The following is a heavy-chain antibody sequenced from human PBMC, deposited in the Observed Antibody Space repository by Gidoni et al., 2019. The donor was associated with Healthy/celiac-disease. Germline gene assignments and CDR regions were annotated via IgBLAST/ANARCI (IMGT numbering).Heavy chain of an antibody. D-gene: IGHD3-22*01. CDR2: ISGSGGST. V-gene: IGHV3-23*01. Sequence: EVQLLESGGGLVQPGGSLRLSCAASGFPFSSYAMSWVRQAPGKGLEWVSAISGSGGSTYYADSVKGRFTISRDNSKNTLYLQMNSLRAEDTAVYYCAKSGDSGYLEYYFDYWGQGTLVTVSS. CDR1: GFPFSSYA. J-gene: IGHJ4*02. CDR3: AKSGDSGYLEYYFDY.